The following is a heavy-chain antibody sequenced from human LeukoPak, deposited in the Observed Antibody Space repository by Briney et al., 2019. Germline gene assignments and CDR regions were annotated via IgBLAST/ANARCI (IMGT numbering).Heavy chain of an antibody. CDR2: INPNSGRT. D-gene: IGHD6-13*01. V-gene: IGHV1-8*01. CDR1: GYTFTSSD. CDR3: ARGRSGLAAGGTYDY. J-gene: IGHJ4*02. Sequence: GASVKVSCKASGYTFTSSDINWVRQAAGQGLEWMGWINPNSGRTGYAQKFQGRVTMTANTSISTAYMELSSLRFDDTAVYYCARGRSGLAAGGTYDYWGQGTLITVSS.